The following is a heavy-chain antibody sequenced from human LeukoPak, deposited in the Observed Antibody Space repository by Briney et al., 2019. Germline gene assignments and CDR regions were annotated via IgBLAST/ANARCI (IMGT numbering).Heavy chain of an antibody. CDR2: IYTSGST. J-gene: IGHJ4*02. CDR3: ARSRASGSYYPY. Sequence: SQTLSLTCTVSGGSISSGSYYWSWIRQPAGKGLEWIGRIYTSGSTNYNPSLKSRVTISVDTSKNQFSLKLSSVTAADTAVYYCARSRASGSYYPYWGQGTLVTVSS. D-gene: IGHD1-26*01. CDR1: GGSISSGSYY. V-gene: IGHV4-61*02.